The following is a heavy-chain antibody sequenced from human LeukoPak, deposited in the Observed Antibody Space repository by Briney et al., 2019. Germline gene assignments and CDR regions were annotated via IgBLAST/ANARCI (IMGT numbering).Heavy chain of an antibody. V-gene: IGHV1-2*02. J-gene: IGHJ4*02. Sequence: ASVKDSCKASTYTLIDYYMHGVRQTPGQGREWMVWINPNSGGTNYAQKFQGRVTMTRDTSISTAYMELSRLRSNDTAVYYCARDSSGNPFDYWGQGTLVTVSS. CDR3: ARDSSGNPFDY. CDR1: TYTLIDYY. CDR2: INPNSGGT. D-gene: IGHD6-25*01.